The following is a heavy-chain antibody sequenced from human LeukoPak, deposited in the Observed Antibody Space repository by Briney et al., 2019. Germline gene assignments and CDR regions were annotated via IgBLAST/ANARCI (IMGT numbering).Heavy chain of an antibody. Sequence: ASVKVSCKASGFTFTNSAVQWVRQARGQRLEWIGWIVVGSGNTNYAQKFQERVTITRDMSTSTAYMELSSLRSEDTAVYYCAADRWGTFYYFDNWGLGTLVTVSS. V-gene: IGHV1-58*01. CDR1: GFTFTNSA. D-gene: IGHD3-16*01. J-gene: IGHJ4*02. CDR2: IVVGSGNT. CDR3: AADRWGTFYYFDN.